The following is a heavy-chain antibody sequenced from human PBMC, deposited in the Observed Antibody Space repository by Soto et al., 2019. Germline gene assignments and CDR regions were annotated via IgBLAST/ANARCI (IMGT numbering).Heavy chain of an antibody. CDR2: TGRSLYPI. J-gene: IGHJ6*02. CDR1: GFSFSDYY. D-gene: IGHD3-3*01. Sequence: HVQLVESGGGLVEPGGSLRLSCAASGFSFSDYYVNWIRQAPGKGLEWISYTGRSLYPIYYADSVKGRFSISRDSAKNSVFLQMNSLRVEDTAGYYCARDNRSFWNGYYRRYDCYGIEGWGLGTTVIVSS. CDR3: ARDNRSFWNGYYRRYDCYGIEG. V-gene: IGHV3-11*01.